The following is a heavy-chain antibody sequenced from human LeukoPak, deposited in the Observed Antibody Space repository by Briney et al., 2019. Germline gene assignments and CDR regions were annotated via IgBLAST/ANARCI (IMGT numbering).Heavy chain of an antibody. J-gene: IGHJ4*02. V-gene: IGHV1-2*02. Sequence: ASVKVSCKASGYTFTGYYMHWVRQAPGQGLEWMEWINPNSGGTNYAQKFQGRVTMTRDTSISTAYMELSRLRSDDTAVYYCARYRDTAINFDYWGQGTLVTVSS. D-gene: IGHD5-18*01. CDR3: ARYRDTAINFDY. CDR2: INPNSGGT. CDR1: GYTFTGYY.